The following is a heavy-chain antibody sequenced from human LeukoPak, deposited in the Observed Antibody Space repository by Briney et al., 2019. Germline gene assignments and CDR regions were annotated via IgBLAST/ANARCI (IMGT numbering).Heavy chain of an antibody. CDR1: GYTFTGYY. CDR2: INPNSGGT. D-gene: IGHD5-12*01. V-gene: IGHV1-2*02. Sequence: GASVKVSCKASGYTFTGYYMHWVRQAPGQGLEWMGWINPNSGGTNYAQKFQGRVTMTRDTSISTAYMELSRLRSDDTAVYDCARDLSRGYDFFDYWGQGTLATVSS. CDR3: ARDLSRGYDFFDY. J-gene: IGHJ4*02.